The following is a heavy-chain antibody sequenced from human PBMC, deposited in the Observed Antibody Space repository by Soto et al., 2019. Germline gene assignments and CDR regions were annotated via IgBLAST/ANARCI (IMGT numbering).Heavy chain of an antibody. V-gene: IGHV1-3*01. J-gene: IGHJ4*02. CDR3: AIQRGYYDSSGCPFDY. CDR2: INAGNGNT. CDR1: GYTFTSYA. Sequence: ASVKVSCKASGYTFTSYAMHWVRQAPGQRLEWMGWINAGNGNTKYSQKFQGRVTITRDTSASTAYMELSSLRSEDTAVYYCAIQRGYYDSSGCPFDYWGQGTLVTVSS. D-gene: IGHD3-22*01.